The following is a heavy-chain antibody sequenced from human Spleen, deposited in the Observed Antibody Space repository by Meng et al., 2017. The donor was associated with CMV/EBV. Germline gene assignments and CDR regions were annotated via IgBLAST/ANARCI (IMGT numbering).Heavy chain of an antibody. CDR1: GFTFSNAW. J-gene: IGHJ4*02. CDR3: TTGTSDFWSGYRVY. Sequence: GRSLRLSCAASGFTFSNAWMSWVRQAPGKGLEWVGHIKSKTDGGTIDYAATVKGRFTIPRDDSKNTLYLQMNSLKTENTAVYYCTTGTSDFWSGYRVYWGQGTLVTVSS. V-gene: IGHV3-15*01. CDR2: IKSKTDGGTI. D-gene: IGHD3-3*01.